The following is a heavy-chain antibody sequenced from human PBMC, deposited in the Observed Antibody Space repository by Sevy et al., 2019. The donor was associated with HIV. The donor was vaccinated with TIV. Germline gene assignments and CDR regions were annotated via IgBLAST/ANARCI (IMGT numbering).Heavy chain of an antibody. CDR2: IIPIFGTA. D-gene: IGHD3-10*01. CDR1: GGTFSSYA. Sequence: ASVKGSCKASGGTFSSYAISWVRQAPGQGLEGMGGIIPIFGTANYAQKFQGRVTITADESTSTAYMELSSLRSEDTAVYYCARDFGVFRGSGSYTTGPWGQGTLVTVSS. CDR3: ARDFGVFRGSGSYTTGP. J-gene: IGHJ5*02. V-gene: IGHV1-69*13.